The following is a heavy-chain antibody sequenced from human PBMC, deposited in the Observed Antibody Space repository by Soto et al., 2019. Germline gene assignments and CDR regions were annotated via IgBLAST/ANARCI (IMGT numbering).Heavy chain of an antibody. J-gene: IGHJ4*02. CDR1: GFTFSSYS. V-gene: IGHV3-21*01. Sequence: EVQLVESGGGLVKPGGSLRLSCAASGFTFSSYSMNWVRQAPGKGLEWVSSISSSSSYIYYADSVKGRFTISRDNAKNSLYLQMNSLRAEDTAVYYCARVDWGIRSSWYYYFDYWGQGTLVAVSS. CDR3: ARVDWGIRSSWYYYFDY. D-gene: IGHD6-13*01. CDR2: ISSSSSYI.